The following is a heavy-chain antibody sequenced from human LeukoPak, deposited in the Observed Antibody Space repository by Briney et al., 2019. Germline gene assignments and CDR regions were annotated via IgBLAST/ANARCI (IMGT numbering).Heavy chain of an antibody. V-gene: IGHV3-33*08. CDR2: IWYDGSNK. J-gene: IGHJ4*02. Sequence: GRSLRLSCAASGFTFSSYGMHWVRQAPGKGLEWVAVIWYDGSNKYYADSVKGRFTISRDNSKNTLYLQMNSLRAEDTAVYYCARALWNDYGDYIDYWGQGTLVTVSS. D-gene: IGHD4-17*01. CDR1: GFTFSSYG. CDR3: ARALWNDYGDYIDY.